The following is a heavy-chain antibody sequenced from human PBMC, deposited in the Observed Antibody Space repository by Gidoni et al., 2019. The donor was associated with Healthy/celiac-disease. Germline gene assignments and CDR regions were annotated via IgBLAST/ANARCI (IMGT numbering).Heavy chain of an antibody. CDR2: IKQNGSEK. D-gene: IGHD3-3*01. CDR1: GFSFSSYW. J-gene: IGHJ5*02. V-gene: IGHV3-7*01. Sequence: EVQLVESGGGLVQPGGSLRLSCADPGFSFSSYWMSWVRQAPGKGVAWVANIKQNGSEKYYVDSVKGRFTISRDNAKNSLYLQMNSLRAEDTAVYYCASRSITIFGDWFDPWGQGTLVTVSS. CDR3: ASRSITIFGDWFDP.